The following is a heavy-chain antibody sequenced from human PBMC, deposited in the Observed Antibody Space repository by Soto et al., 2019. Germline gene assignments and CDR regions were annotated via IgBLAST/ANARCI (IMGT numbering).Heavy chain of an antibody. CDR2: IYYSGST. V-gene: IGHV4-59*08. D-gene: IGHD3-3*01. CDR3: ARAKLRFLGFDP. CDR1: GGSISSYY. J-gene: IGHJ5*02. Sequence: PSETLSLTCTFSGGSISSYYWSWIRQPPGKGLEWIGYIYYSGSTNYNPSLKSRVTISVDTSKNQFSLKLSSVTAADTAVYYCARAKLRFLGFDPWGQGTLVTVSS.